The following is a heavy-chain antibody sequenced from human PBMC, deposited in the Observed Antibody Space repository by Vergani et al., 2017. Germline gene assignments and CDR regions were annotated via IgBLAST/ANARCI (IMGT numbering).Heavy chain of an antibody. CDR3: VHRLGYFDWDGAFDV. Sequence: QITLMESGPTLVKPTQTLTLTCTFSGFSLTTGGEGVGWIRQPPGRALEWLAFVYWNDDERYSSSLKSRVTITKDTSKNEVILTMAIMDPVDTATYYCVHRLGYFDWDGAFDVWGPGTMVTVSS. J-gene: IGHJ3*01. CDR1: GFSLTTGGEG. CDR2: VYWNDDE. V-gene: IGHV2-5*01. D-gene: IGHD3-9*01.